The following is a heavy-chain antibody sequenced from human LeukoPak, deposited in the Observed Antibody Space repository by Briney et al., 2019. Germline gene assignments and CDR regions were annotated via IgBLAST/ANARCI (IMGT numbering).Heavy chain of an antibody. CDR2: IYYSGGT. CDR1: GGSVSRGDYY. V-gene: IGHV4-30-4*08. CDR3: AGRPCSGGSCYPWFDP. Sequence: SENLSLTCTVSGGSVSRGDYYWSWIRQPPGKGPEWIGYIYYSGGTFFNPSLKSRVTISVDTSKNQFSLKLSSVTAADTAVYYCAGRPCSGGSCYPWFDPWGHGILVTVSS. D-gene: IGHD2-15*01. J-gene: IGHJ5*02.